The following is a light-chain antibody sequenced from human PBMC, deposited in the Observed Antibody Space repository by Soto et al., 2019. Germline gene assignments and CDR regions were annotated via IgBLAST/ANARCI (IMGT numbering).Light chain of an antibody. J-gene: IGLJ2*01. V-gene: IGLV1-40*01. CDR3: QSYDSSRTYVV. Sequence: QSVLTQPPSVSGAPGQRVTISCTGSTSNIGAGYGVHWYQHLPGTAPKLLMYGNSIRPSGVPDRFSCSKSGTSTSLAITGFQADDEADYYCQSYDSSRTYVVFGGGTKLTVL. CDR2: GNS. CDR1: TSNIGAGYG.